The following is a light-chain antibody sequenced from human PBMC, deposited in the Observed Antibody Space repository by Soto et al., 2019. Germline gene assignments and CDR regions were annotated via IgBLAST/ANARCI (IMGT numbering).Light chain of an antibody. Sequence: EIVMTESPATLSVSPGERATLSCRASQSVRNYLAWYQQKPGQAPRLLIYAASNLPTGIPARFSGTGSETDFTLTISSLEPEDFAIYYCQQRSSTPLTFGHGTKVDIK. CDR1: QSVRNY. J-gene: IGKJ1*01. V-gene: IGKV3-11*01. CDR3: QQRSSTPLT. CDR2: AAS.